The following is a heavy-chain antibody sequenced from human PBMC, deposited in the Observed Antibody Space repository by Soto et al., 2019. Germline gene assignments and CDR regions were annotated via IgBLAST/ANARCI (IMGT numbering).Heavy chain of an antibody. D-gene: IGHD6-19*01. V-gene: IGHV4-30-2*01. CDR2: IHHGGSA. CDR3: ARTIAVSGIGGFDY. Sequence: QLQLQESASGLVKPSQTLSVTCAVSGGSISSGGYFWNWIRQPPGKGLEWIGYIHHGGSAYYHPSLKSRVTMSVDRSKNQFSLKLTSVTAADTAVYYCARTIAVSGIGGFDYWGQGTLVTVSS. J-gene: IGHJ4*02. CDR1: GGSISSGGYF.